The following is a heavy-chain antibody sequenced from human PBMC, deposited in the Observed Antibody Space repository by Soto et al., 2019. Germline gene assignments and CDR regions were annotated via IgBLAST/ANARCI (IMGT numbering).Heavy chain of an antibody. V-gene: IGHV4-61*01. D-gene: IGHD3-3*01. Sequence: EALSVACTVSGGCVSSDTLNWSWTRPTPGKGLEWIGYIYYTGSTNYNPSLKGRVPMTVDTAKYKVSLRLNSVSPADTAMYYCARDQYDFRSGSYYDAMDFWGQGTKVTGSS. J-gene: IGHJ6*02. CDR2: IYYTGST. CDR3: ARDQYDFRSGSYYDAMDF. CDR1: GGCVSSDTLN.